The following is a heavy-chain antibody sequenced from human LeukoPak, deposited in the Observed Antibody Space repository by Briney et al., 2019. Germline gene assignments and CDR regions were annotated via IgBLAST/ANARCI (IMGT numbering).Heavy chain of an antibody. CDR1: GFTFSDYY. CDR2: ISSSGSTI. V-gene: IGHV3-11*01. Sequence: GSLRLSCAASGFTFSDYYMSWIRQAPGKGLEWVSYISSSGSTIYYADSVKGRFTISRDNSKNTLYLQMNSLRAEDTAVYYCARRAGAYSHPYDYWGQGTLVTVSS. D-gene: IGHD4/OR15-4a*01. CDR3: ARRAGAYSHPYDY. J-gene: IGHJ4*02.